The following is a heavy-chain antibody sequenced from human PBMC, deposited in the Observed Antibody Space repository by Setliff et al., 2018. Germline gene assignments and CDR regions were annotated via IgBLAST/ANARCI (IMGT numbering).Heavy chain of an antibody. CDR1: GFPLEDYT. CDR2: ITWDGYL. V-gene: IGHV3-43*01. Sequence: SLRLSCAASGFPLEDYTMHWVRQAPGKGLEWVSLITWDGYLYYADSMKGRFTISRDNSKNSLFLQMDSLTTEDTALYHCVKDKSGARRFSGFVFDFWGQGTQVTVSS. D-gene: IGHD3-22*01. CDR3: VKDKSGARRFSGFVFDF. J-gene: IGHJ4*02.